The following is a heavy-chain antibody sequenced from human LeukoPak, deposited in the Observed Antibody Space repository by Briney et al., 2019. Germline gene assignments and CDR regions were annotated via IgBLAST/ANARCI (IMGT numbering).Heavy chain of an antibody. CDR1: GFTFSSYA. J-gene: IGHJ4*02. D-gene: IGHD3-22*01. CDR3: AKDRNVGGYYYDSSGSDY. Sequence: GGSLRLSCAASGFTFSSYAMSWVRQAPGKGLEWVSAISGSGGSTYYADSVKGRFTISRDNSKNTLYLQMNSLRAEDTAVYYCAKDRNVGGYYYDSSGSDYWGQGTLVTVSS. CDR2: ISGSGGST. V-gene: IGHV3-23*01.